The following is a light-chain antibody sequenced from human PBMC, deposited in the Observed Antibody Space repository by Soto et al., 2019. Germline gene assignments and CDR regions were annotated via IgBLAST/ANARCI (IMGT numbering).Light chain of an antibody. V-gene: IGKV4-1*01. CDR3: HQSLSTPFA. CDR2: WAS. Sequence: DLVMTQSPDSLALSLGERATIHCKSSQTLFYTSSNKNYLAWYQQRPGQPPKLLIYWASDRESGVPNRFSGSGSGTDFTLTISGLQAEDVALYSFHQSLSTPFAFGPGTRLDI. CDR1: QTLFYTSSNKNY. J-gene: IGKJ3*01.